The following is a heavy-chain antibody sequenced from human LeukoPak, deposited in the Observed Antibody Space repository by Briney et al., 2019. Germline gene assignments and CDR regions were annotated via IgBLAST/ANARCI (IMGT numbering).Heavy chain of an antibody. J-gene: IGHJ4*02. Sequence: PSETLSLTCTVSGGSISSSPYYWGWIRQPPGKGLEWIGSVDYSGTTYYNPSLKSRVTISADTSKNQFPLNLASVTAADTTVYYCARLNPVGQDCTGANCYTLYLFDYWGQGSLVTVSS. CDR1: GGSISSSPYY. V-gene: IGHV4-39*01. CDR2: VDYSGTT. CDR3: ARLNPVGQDCTGANCYTLYLFDY. D-gene: IGHD2-15*01.